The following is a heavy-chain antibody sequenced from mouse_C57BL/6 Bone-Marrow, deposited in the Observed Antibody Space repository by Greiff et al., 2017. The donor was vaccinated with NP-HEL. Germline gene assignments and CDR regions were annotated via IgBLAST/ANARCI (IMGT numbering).Heavy chain of an antibody. CDR3: ANMGAYDGYSFAY. Sequence: QVQLQQPGAELVKPGASVKMSCKASGYTFTSYWITWVKQRPGQGLEWIGDIYPGSGSTNYNEKFKSKATLTVDTSSSTAYMQLSSLTSDDSAVYYCANMGAYDGYSFAYWGQGTLVTVSA. CDR2: IYPGSGST. J-gene: IGHJ3*01. D-gene: IGHD2-3*01. V-gene: IGHV1-55*01. CDR1: GYTFTSYW.